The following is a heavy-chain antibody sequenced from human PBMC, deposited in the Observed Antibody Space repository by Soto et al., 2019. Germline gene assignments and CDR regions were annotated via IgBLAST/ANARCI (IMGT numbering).Heavy chain of an antibody. CDR3: AKRVVVPAARGYGMDV. Sequence: GGTLRLSCAASGFTFSSDALSWVRQAPGKGLDWVSAVSGSDGSTYYADSVKGRFTISRDNSKNTLYLQMNSLRAEDTVVYYCAKRVVVPAARGYGMDVWGQGTTVTVSS. D-gene: IGHD2-2*01. CDR2: VSGSDGST. J-gene: IGHJ6*02. CDR1: GFTFSSDA. V-gene: IGHV3-23*01.